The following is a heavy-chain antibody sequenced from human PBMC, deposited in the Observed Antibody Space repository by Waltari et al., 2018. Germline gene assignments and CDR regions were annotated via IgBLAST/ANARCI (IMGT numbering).Heavy chain of an antibody. J-gene: IGHJ6*03. CDR1: GYTFTSYD. Sequence: QVQLVQSGAEVKKPGASVKVSCKASGYTFTSYDINWVRQATGQGLEWMGWMNPNSGNTGYAQKFQGRVTITRNTSISTAYMELSSLRSEDTAVYYCARSGVRGLLGYYYYYMDVWGKGTTVTVSS. CDR2: MNPNSGNT. V-gene: IGHV1-8*03. D-gene: IGHD3-10*01. CDR3: ARSGVRGLLGYYYYYMDV.